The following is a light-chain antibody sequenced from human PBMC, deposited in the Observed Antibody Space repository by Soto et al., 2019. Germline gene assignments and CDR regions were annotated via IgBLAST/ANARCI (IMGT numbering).Light chain of an antibody. V-gene: IGKV4-1*01. Sequence: DIVMTQSPDSLAVSLGERATINCKSSQSVLYSSNNKNYLAWYQQKPGQPPNLLIYGAATRESGVPDRFSGSGSGTDFTLTISSLQAEDVAVYYCQQYYSTPPTFGQGTKVDSK. J-gene: IGKJ1*01. CDR3: QQYYSTPPT. CDR2: GAA. CDR1: QSVLYSSNNKNY.